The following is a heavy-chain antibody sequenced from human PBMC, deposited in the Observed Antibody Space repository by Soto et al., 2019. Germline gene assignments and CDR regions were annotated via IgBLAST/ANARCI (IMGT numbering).Heavy chain of an antibody. Sequence: GGSLRLSCVASGFTFSNYWMYWVRQATGKGLVWVSYIDSDGSGTNYADSVKGRFTISRDNAKNTVYLQINSLRAEDTAVYYCARDRREYDSSGHYYVAGMDVWGQGTTVTVSS. D-gene: IGHD3-22*01. J-gene: IGHJ6*02. CDR3: ARDRREYDSSGHYYVAGMDV. CDR2: IDSDGSGT. V-gene: IGHV3-74*01. CDR1: GFTFSNYW.